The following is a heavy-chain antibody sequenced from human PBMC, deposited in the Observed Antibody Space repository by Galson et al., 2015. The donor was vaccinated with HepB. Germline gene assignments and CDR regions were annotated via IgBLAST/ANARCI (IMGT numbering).Heavy chain of an antibody. CDR3: AKGVWGHSSSWYLAWFDP. D-gene: IGHD6-13*01. Sequence: SLRLSCAASEFTFSNYGMHWVRQAPGKGLEWVAVISNDESDKYYADSVKGRFIISRDNSNNTLYLQMSSLRAEDTAVYYCAKGVWGHSSSWYLAWFDPWGQGTLVTVSS. CDR1: EFTFSNYG. V-gene: IGHV3-30*18. CDR2: ISNDESDK. J-gene: IGHJ5*02.